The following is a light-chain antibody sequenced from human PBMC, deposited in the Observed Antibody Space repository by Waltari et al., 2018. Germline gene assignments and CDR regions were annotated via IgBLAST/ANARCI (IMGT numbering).Light chain of an antibody. CDR3: QSYDPSLSVV. Sequence: QSVLTQPPSVSGAPGQRVSISCTGSGSNIGAGYDVHWYQQLPGKAPKLLISDVNPRPLGVPDGCSGSLSGTSAYLAIAGLQADDEADYYCQSYDPSLSVVFGGGTRLTVL. CDR2: DVN. V-gene: IGLV1-40*01. CDR1: GSNIGAGYD. J-gene: IGLJ2*01.